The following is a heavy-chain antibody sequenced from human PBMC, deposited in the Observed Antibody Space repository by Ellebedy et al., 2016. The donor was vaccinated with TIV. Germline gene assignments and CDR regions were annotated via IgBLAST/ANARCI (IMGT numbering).Heavy chain of an antibody. Sequence: MPSETLSLTCTVSGGSISSNYWDWIRQPPGKGLEWIGYIYTSVITNYNPSLKSRVTMSVDTSKRQLSLKLRSVTAADTAVYYCARVFLNDAFDIWGKGTMVTVSA. CDR3: ARVFLNDAFDI. V-gene: IGHV4-4*08. CDR2: IYTSVIT. CDR1: GGSISSNY. J-gene: IGHJ3*02.